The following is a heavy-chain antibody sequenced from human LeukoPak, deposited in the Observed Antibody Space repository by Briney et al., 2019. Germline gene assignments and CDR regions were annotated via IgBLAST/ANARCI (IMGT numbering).Heavy chain of an antibody. J-gene: IGHJ6*03. CDR1: GGSISSYY. Sequence: PSETLSLTCTVYGGSISSYYWSWIRQPPGKGLEWIGYIYTSGSTNYNPSLKSRVTISVDTSKNQFSLKLSSVTAADTAVYYCTRVSRFLEWLSTYYYYYMDVWGKGTTATVSS. D-gene: IGHD3-3*01. CDR3: TRVSRFLEWLSTYYYYYMDV. V-gene: IGHV4-4*09. CDR2: IYTSGST.